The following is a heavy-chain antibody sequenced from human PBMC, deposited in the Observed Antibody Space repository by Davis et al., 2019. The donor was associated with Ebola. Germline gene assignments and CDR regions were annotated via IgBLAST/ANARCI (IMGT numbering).Heavy chain of an antibody. CDR2: TYYNSKWYY. CDR3: ARGWLRSGFDY. D-gene: IGHD5-12*01. J-gene: IGHJ4*02. V-gene: IGHV6-1*01. Sequence: HSQTLSLTCAISGNSVSTNSVAWNWIRQSPSRGLEWLGRTYYNSKWYYDYALSVKSRITINPDTSKNQFSLQLNSVTPTDTAVYYCARGWLRSGFDYWGQGTLATVSS. CDR1: GNSVSTNSVA.